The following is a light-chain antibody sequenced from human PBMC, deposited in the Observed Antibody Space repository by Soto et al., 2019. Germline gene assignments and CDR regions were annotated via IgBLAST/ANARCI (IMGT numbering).Light chain of an antibody. Sequence: SYELTQPPSVSVSPGQTASITCSGDKLGDKYACWYQQKPGQSPVLVIYQDSKRPSGIPERFSGSNSGNTATLTISGTQAXXEADYYCQAWDVFGTGTK. CDR2: QDS. J-gene: IGLJ1*01. CDR3: QAWDV. CDR1: KLGDKY. V-gene: IGLV3-1*01.